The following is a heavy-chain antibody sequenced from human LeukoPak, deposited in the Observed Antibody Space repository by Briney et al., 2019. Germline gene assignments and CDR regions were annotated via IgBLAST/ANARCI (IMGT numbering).Heavy chain of an antibody. CDR3: ARHSETCSAAYCFLDYFDY. CDR1: GGSISNYY. J-gene: IGHJ4*02. Sequence: PSETLSLTCTVSGGSISNYYWSWFRQPPGKGLEWIGYIYYNGNTNYNPSLRNRLSMSVDTPKNHFSLRLSSVTTADTAVYFCARHSETCSAAYCFLDYFDYGGQGILVTVSS. CDR2: IYYNGNT. D-gene: IGHD3-16*01. V-gene: IGHV4-59*08.